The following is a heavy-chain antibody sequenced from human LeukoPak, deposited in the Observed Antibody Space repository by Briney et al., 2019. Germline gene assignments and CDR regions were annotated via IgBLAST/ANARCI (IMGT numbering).Heavy chain of an antibody. CDR1: GYTFTGYY. V-gene: IGHV1-2*02. CDR2: INPNSGGT. D-gene: IGHD2-2*01. J-gene: IGHJ4*02. CDR3: ALCSSTSYCLGY. Sequence: ASVKVSCKASGYTFTGYYMHWVRQAPGQGLEWMGWINPNSGGTNYAQKFQGRVTMTRDTSISTAYMELSRLRSDDTAVYYCALCSSTSYCLGYWGQGTLVTVSS.